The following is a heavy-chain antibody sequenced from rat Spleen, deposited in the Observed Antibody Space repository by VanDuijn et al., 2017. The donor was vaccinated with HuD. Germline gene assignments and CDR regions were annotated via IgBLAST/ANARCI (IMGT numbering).Heavy chain of an antibody. CDR1: GFSLTSND. D-gene: IGHD1-12*02. CDR3: TRDHSYWGSYYPGGFAY. Sequence: QVQLKESGPSLVQPSQTLSLTCTVSGFSLTSNDVNWVRQPPGKGLEWIAAISRGGNSYYNSDLKSRLSISRDTSKSQVFLKMNSLQTEDTAIYFCTRDHSYWGSYYPGGFAYWGQGTLVTVSS. V-gene: IGHV2S12*01. J-gene: IGHJ3*01. CDR2: ISRGGNS.